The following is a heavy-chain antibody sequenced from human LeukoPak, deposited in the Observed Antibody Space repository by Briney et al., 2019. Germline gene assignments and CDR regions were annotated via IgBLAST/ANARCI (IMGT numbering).Heavy chain of an antibody. V-gene: IGHV3-23*01. CDR3: AKDTGWAGGYSYDSPSDYFDY. Sequence: GGSLRLSCAASGFTFSSYAMSWVRQAPGKGLEWVSAISGSGGSTYYADSVKGRFTISRDNSKNTLYLQMNSLRAEDTAVYYCAKDTGWAGGYSYDSPSDYFDYWGQGTLVTVSS. J-gene: IGHJ4*02. CDR2: ISGSGGST. CDR1: GFTFSSYA. D-gene: IGHD5-18*01.